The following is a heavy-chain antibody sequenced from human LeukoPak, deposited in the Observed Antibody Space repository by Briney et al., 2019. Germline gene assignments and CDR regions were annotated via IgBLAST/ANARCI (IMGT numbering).Heavy chain of an antibody. D-gene: IGHD1-26*01. V-gene: IGHV4-34*01. CDR1: GVSFSGYY. Sequence: SETLSLTCAVYGVSFSGYYWSWIRQPPGKGLEWIGEINHSGSTNYNPSLKSRVTISVDTSKNQFSLKLSSVTAADTAVYYCAREPRIVGATSTGDYWGQGTLVTVSS. J-gene: IGHJ4*02. CDR3: AREPRIVGATSTGDY. CDR2: INHSGST.